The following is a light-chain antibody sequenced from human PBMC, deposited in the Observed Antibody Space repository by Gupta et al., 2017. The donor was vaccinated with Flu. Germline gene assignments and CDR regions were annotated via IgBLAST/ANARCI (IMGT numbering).Light chain of an antibody. V-gene: IGKV4-1*01. Sequence: DIVMTQSPDSLAVSLGERATINCKSSQSVLYSSNNKNYLAWYQQKPGQPPKLLIYWASTRESGVPDRFSGRGSGTDFTLTISSLQAEDVAVYYCQQDDSTPFTFGHGTNVDIK. CDR2: WAS. CDR1: QSVLYSSNNKNY. CDR3: QQDDSTPFT. J-gene: IGKJ3*01.